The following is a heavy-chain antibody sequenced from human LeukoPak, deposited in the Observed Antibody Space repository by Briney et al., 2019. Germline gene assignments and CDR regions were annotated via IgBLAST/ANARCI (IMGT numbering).Heavy chain of an antibody. J-gene: IGHJ6*03. V-gene: IGHV1-18*01. Sequence: ASVKVSCKASGYTFTSYGISWVRQAPGQGLEWMGWISAYNSNTNYAQKLQGRVTMTTDTSTSTAYMELRSLRSDDTAVYYCARDHRGELLSGIYYYYYYMDVWGKGTTVTVSS. CDR3: ARDHRGELLSGIYYYYYYMDV. D-gene: IGHD1-26*01. CDR1: GYTFTSYG. CDR2: ISAYNSNT.